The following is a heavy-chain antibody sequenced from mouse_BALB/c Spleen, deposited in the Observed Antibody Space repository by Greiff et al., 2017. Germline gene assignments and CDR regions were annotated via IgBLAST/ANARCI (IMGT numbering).Heavy chain of an antibody. J-gene: IGHJ4*01. CDR1: GFTFSSYA. Sequence: EVQVVESGGGLVKPGGSLKLSCAASGFTFSSYAMSWVRQTPEKRLEWVATISSGGSYTYYPDSVKGRFTISRDNAKNTLYLQMSSLRSEDTAMYYCARHEDYGLDYWGQGTSVTVSS. CDR3: ARHEDYGLDY. CDR2: ISSGGSYT. V-gene: IGHV5-9-3*01.